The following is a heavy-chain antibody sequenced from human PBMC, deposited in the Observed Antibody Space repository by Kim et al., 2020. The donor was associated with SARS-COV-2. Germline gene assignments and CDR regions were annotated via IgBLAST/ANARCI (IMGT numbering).Heavy chain of an antibody. D-gene: IGHD3-10*01. CDR2: WYN. J-gene: IGHJ4*02. CDR3: VRLGGGSNY. V-gene: IGHV6-1*01. Sequence: WYNEYAVSVKSRIIINPDTSKNQFSLQLTSVTPEDTAVYYCVRLGGGSNYWGQGTLVTVSS.